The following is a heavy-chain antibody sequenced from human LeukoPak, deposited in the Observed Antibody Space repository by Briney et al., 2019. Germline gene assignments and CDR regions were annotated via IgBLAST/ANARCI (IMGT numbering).Heavy chain of an antibody. D-gene: IGHD3-3*01. Sequence: GGSLRLSCAASKFTFSNYTLTWVRQSPGKGLDWVSSVSGSSRYIHYSDSVKGRFTISRDNAKNSLYLQMDSLTADDTAVYYCARVNSALVVSLEGSWAGSLGFDHWGQGTLVTVSS. CDR3: ARVNSALVVSLEGSWAGSLGFDH. J-gene: IGHJ4*02. CDR2: VSGSSRYI. V-gene: IGHV3-21*06. CDR1: KFTFSNYT.